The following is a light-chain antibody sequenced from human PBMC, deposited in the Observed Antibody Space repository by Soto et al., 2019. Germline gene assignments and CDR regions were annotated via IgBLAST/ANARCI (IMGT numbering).Light chain of an antibody. J-gene: IGLJ2*01. CDR1: RRDLGAYNY. Sequence: QSALIQPRSVSGSPGQSVTISCTGTRRDLGAYNYVSWYQQHPGKAPKLMIYDVNRRPSGVPDRFSGSKSGNTASLTISGPQGEDEADYYCCSFGGSYTVFGGGTKLTVL. V-gene: IGLV2-11*01. CDR2: DVN. CDR3: CSFGGSYTV.